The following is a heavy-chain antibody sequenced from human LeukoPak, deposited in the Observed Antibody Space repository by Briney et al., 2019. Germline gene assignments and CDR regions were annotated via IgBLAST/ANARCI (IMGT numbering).Heavy chain of an antibody. CDR1: GFTFSSYW. Sequence: GGSLRLSCAASGFTFSSYWMHWVRQAPGKGLVWVSSINSDGSSTSYADSVKGRFTISRDNAKNTLYLQMNSLRAEDTAVYYCARGYGSGSYHDAFDIWGQGTMVTVSS. J-gene: IGHJ3*02. CDR3: ARGYGSGSYHDAFDI. V-gene: IGHV3-74*01. CDR2: INSDGSST. D-gene: IGHD3-10*01.